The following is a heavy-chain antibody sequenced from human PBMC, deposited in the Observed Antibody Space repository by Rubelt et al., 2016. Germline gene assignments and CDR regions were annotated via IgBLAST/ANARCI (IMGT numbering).Heavy chain of an antibody. CDR2: ISWDDDK. V-gene: IGHV2-5*02. J-gene: IGHJ4*02. Sequence: QITLKESGPTLVKPTQTLTLTCTFSGFSLSTSGVGVGWIRQPPGKALEWLALISWDDDKRYSSSLKTRLTITKDTSKNQVVLIMTNIDLVDTGTYYCAHRASDRGYFEYWGQGTLVTVSS. D-gene: IGHD3-10*01. CDR1: GFSLSTSGVG. CDR3: AHRASDRGYFEY.